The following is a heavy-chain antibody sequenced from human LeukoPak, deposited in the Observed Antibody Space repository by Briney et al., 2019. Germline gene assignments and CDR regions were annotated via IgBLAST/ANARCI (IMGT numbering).Heavy chain of an antibody. CDR2: IYYGGST. CDR1: GGSISSYY. J-gene: IGHJ4*02. Sequence: PSETLSLTCTVSGGSISSYYWSWIRQPPGKGLEWIGYIYYGGSTNYNPSLKSRVTISVDTSKNQFSLKLSSVTAADTAVFYCARTDSSGYFFFDYWGQGTLVTVSS. D-gene: IGHD3-22*01. V-gene: IGHV4-59*01. CDR3: ARTDSSGYFFFDY.